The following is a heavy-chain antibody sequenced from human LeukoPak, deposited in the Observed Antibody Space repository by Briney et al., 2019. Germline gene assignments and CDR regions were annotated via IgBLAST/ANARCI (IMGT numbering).Heavy chain of an antibody. Sequence: ASVKVSCTASGGTFSSYAISWVRQAPGQGLEWMGGIIPIFGTANYAQKFQGRVTITADESTSTAYMELSSLRSEDTAVYYCATAGVLRFLEWLLVGFDYWGQGTLVTVSS. D-gene: IGHD3-3*01. CDR2: IIPIFGTA. CDR1: GGTFSSYA. V-gene: IGHV1-69*13. J-gene: IGHJ4*02. CDR3: ATAGVLRFLEWLLVGFDY.